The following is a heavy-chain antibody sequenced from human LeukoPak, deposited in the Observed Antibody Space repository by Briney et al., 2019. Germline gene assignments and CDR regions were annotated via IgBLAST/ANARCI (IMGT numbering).Heavy chain of an antibody. D-gene: IGHD3-9*01. Sequence: ASVKVSCKASGYTFTSYDINWVRQATGQGLEWMEWMNPNSGNTGYAQKFQGRVTMTRNTSISTAYMELSSLRSEDTAVYYCARGIWDLTGFYYFDYWGQGTLVTVSS. CDR2: MNPNSGNT. J-gene: IGHJ4*02. CDR1: GYTFTSYD. V-gene: IGHV1-8*01. CDR3: ARGIWDLTGFYYFDY.